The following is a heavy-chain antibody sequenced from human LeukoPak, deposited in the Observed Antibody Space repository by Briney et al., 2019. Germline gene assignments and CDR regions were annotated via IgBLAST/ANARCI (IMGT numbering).Heavy chain of an antibody. CDR1: GYSFTTYW. CDR3: ARSEGYSYGYGRYCFDY. CDR2: IYPGDSDT. V-gene: IGHV5-51*01. J-gene: IGHJ4*02. D-gene: IGHD5-18*01. Sequence: ESLKISCKGSGYSFTTYWIGWVRQMPGKGLEWMGIIYPGDSDTRYRPSFQGQVTISADKSISTAYLQWSSQKASDTAMYYCARSEGYSYGYGRYCFDYWGQGTLVTVSS.